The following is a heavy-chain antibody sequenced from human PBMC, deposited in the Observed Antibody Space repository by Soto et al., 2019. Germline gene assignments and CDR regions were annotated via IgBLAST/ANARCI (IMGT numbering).Heavy chain of an antibody. V-gene: IGHV3-23*01. CDR1: GFAFSTHA. J-gene: IGHJ4*02. Sequence: GGSLRLSCAASGFAFSTHAMNWVRQAPGKGLEYVSSISINGGSTHYADSVKGRFTISRGNSKNTLYLQMNSLRAEDTAVYYCAKVILWFGELSYDYFDYWGQGTLVTVSS. D-gene: IGHD3-10*01. CDR3: AKVILWFGELSYDYFDY. CDR2: ISINGGST.